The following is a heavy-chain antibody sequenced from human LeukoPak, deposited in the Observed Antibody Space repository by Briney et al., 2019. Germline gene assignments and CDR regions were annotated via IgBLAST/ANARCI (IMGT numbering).Heavy chain of an antibody. Sequence: GASVKVSCKASGYTFTSYGISWVRQAPGQGLEWMGWISAYNGNTNYAQKLQGRVTMTTDTSTSTAYMELRSLRSDDTAVYYCARARPTSSGWSNWFDPWGQGTLVTVSS. CDR3: ARARPTSSGWSNWFDP. J-gene: IGHJ5*02. D-gene: IGHD6-19*01. CDR2: ISAYNGNT. CDR1: GYTFTSYG. V-gene: IGHV1-18*01.